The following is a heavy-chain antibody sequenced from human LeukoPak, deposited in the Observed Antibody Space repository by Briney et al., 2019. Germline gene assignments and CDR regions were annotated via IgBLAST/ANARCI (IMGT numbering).Heavy chain of an antibody. J-gene: IGHJ4*02. V-gene: IGHV3-21*01. CDR3: AREVGSEWFGELSTSRDY. Sequence: GGSLRLSCAASGFTFSSYSMNWVRQAPGKGLEWVSSISSSSSYIYYADSVEGRFTISRDNAKNSLYLQMNSLRAEDTAVYYCAREVGSEWFGELSTSRDYWGQGTLVTVSS. D-gene: IGHD3-10*01. CDR1: GFTFSSYS. CDR2: ISSSSSYI.